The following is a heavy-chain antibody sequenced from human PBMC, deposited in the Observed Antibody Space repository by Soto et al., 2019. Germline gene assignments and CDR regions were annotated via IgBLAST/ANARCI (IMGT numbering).Heavy chain of an antibody. CDR1: GYTFTSYG. CDR2: ISAYNGNT. D-gene: IGHD3-3*01. J-gene: IGHJ6*03. CDR3: AMTYYDFWSGYYDYYYYMDV. Sequence: ASVKVSCKASGYTFTSYGISWVRQAPGQGLEWMGWISAYNGNTNYAQKLQGRVTMTTDTSTSTAYMELRSLRSDDTAVYYCAMTYYDFWSGYYDYYYYMDVWGKGTTVTVSS. V-gene: IGHV1-18*01.